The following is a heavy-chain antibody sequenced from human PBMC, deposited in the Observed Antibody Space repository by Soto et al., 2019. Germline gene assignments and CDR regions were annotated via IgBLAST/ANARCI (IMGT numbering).Heavy chain of an antibody. CDR1: RGSISRGGYS. Sequence: SETLSLTCTVSRGSISRGGYSWSWIRQSPEKGLEWIGCIYPTGTTYYHPSLKSRVTISVDTSRNQFSLNLTSVTAADTAVYYCAIALPRPSTCRLFWGPGTLVT. CDR3: AIALPRPSTCRLF. D-gene: IGHD2-15*01. J-gene: IGHJ4*03. V-gene: IGHV4-30-2*06. CDR2: IYPTGTT.